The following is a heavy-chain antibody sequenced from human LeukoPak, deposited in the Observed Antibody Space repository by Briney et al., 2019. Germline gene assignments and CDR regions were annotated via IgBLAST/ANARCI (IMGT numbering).Heavy chain of an antibody. CDR2: IYYSGNT. V-gene: IGHV4-39*01. CDR3: ARQTGSGLFILP. D-gene: IGHD3/OR15-3a*01. CDR1: GVSISSSNSY. J-gene: IGHJ4*02. Sequence: SETLSLTCTVSGVSISSSNSYWGWIRQPPGKGLEWIGSIYYSGNTYYNASLKSQVSISIDTTKNQFSLKLTSVTAADTAVYYCARQTGSGLFILPGGQGTLVTVSS.